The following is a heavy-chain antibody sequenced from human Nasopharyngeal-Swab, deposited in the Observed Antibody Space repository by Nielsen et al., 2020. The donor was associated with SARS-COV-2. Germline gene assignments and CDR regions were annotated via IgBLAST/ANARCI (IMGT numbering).Heavy chain of an antibody. V-gene: IGHV3-73*01. Sequence: ESLKISCAASGFTFSGSAMHWVRQASGKGLEWVGRIRSKANSYATAYAAPVKGRFTISRDDSKNTAYLQMNSLKTEDTAVYYCTRRAESGDDAFDIWGQGTMVTVSS. D-gene: IGHD3-10*01. CDR3: TRRAESGDDAFDI. CDR1: GFTFSGSA. CDR2: IRSKANSYAT. J-gene: IGHJ3*02.